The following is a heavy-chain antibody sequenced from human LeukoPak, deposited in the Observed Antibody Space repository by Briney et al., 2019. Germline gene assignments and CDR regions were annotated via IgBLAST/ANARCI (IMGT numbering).Heavy chain of an antibody. CDR3: ARDSGGRYGGDD. D-gene: IGHD2-15*01. V-gene: IGHV1-46*01. CDR1: GYTFITYY. CDR2: INPSGGST. Sequence: ASVKVSCKASGYTFITYYVHWVRQAPGQGLEWMGIINPSGGSTTYAQKFQGRVTMTRDTSTSTVYMELSSLRSEDTAVYYCARDSGGRYGGDDRGQGTLVTVSS. J-gene: IGHJ4*02.